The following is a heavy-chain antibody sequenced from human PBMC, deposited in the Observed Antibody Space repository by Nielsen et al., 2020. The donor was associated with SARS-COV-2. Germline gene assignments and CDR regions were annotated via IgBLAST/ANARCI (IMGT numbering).Heavy chain of an antibody. D-gene: IGHD6-19*01. V-gene: IGHV3-23*01. Sequence: ESLKISCAASGFTFSSYAMSWVRQAPGKGLEWVSAISGSGGSTYYADSVKGRFTISRDNSKNTLYLQMNSLRAEDTAVYYCAKGDSIAVAGTIYWGQGTLVTVSS. CDR2: ISGSGGST. J-gene: IGHJ4*02. CDR3: AKGDSIAVAGTIY. CDR1: GFTFSSYA.